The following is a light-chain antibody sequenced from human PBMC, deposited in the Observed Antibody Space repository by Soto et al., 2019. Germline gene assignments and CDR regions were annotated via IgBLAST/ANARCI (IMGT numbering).Light chain of an antibody. CDR2: EAS. Sequence: DIQMTQSPSTLSASVGDRVTITCRASQSISSWLAWYQQKPGKAPQVLIYEASSLESGLPSRFSGSGSGTEFTLTISSLQPDDFATYDCQQYHNLNTFGQGPKLEI. J-gene: IGKJ2*01. CDR3: QQYHNLNT. CDR1: QSISSW. V-gene: IGKV1-5*03.